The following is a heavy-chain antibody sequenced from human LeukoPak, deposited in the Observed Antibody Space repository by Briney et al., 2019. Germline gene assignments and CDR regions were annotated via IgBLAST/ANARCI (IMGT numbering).Heavy chain of an antibody. CDR2: ISAYNGHT. CDR1: GYTFTNYG. J-gene: IGHJ5*02. V-gene: IGHV1-18*01. CDR3: ARAQVLRYFDWLTA. D-gene: IGHD3-9*01. Sequence: ASVKVSCKASGYTFTNYGISWVRQAPGQGLEWMGWISAYNGHTNYAQKFQGRVTITADESTSTAYMELSSLRSEDTAVYYCARAQVLRYFDWLTAWGQGTLVTVSS.